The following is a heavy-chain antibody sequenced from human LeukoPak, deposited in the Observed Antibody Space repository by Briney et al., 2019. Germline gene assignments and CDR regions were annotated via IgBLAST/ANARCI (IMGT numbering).Heavy chain of an antibody. CDR1: GFSLSTSGVG. CDR3: AHSVYDILTGCYYYGMDV. J-gene: IGHJ6*04. Sequence: SGPTLVNPTQNLTQTCTFSGFSLSTSGVGVGWIRQPPGKALAWLALIYWDDDKRYSPSLKSRLTITKDTSENQVVLTMTNMDPVDTATYYCAHSVYDILTGCYYYGMDVWGKGTTVAVSS. D-gene: IGHD3-9*01. V-gene: IGHV2-5*02. CDR2: IYWDDDK.